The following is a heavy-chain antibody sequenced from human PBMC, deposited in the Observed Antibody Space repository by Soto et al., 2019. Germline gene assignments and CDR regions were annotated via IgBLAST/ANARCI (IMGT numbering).Heavy chain of an antibody. D-gene: IGHD3-22*01. V-gene: IGHV4-59*01. Sequence: SETLSLTCTVSGGSISSYYWSWIRQPPGKGLEWIGYIYFRGTTNYNPSLKSRVTMSADTSKNQFSLKLNSVTAADTAVYYCARMNYYETSGYPFDYWGQGMMVTVS. CDR3: ARMNYYETSGYPFDY. CDR1: GGSISSYY. J-gene: IGHJ4*02. CDR2: IYFRGTT.